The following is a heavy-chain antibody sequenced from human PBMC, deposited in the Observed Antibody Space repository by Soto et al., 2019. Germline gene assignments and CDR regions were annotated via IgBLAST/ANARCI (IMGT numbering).Heavy chain of an antibody. Sequence: QVQLHESGPGLVRPSETLSLTCTVSGGFITNHYWSWSRQPPGKGLGLLGYVYDSESAKYHPSLNSRVTISLGASRNPFSLRLTSVTAADTAVDYGARSRVGNPNYDYMGYMDVWGKGTTVTVSS. V-gene: IGHV4-59*08. CDR2: VYDSESA. CDR1: GGFITNHY. J-gene: IGHJ6*03. CDR3: ARSRVGNPNYDYMGYMDV. D-gene: IGHD3-16*01.